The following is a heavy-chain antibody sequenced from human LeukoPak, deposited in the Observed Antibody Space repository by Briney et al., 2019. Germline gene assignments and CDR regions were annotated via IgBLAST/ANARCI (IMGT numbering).Heavy chain of an antibody. D-gene: IGHD2-15*01. Sequence: PSETLSLTCAVDGGSLSGYYWSWIRQPPGKGLEWIGEINHSGSTNYNPSLKSRVTISVDTSKNQFSLKLSSVTAADTAVYYCARLAHVGHCSGGSRRCFQHWGQRTLVTVSS. CDR1: GGSLSGYY. V-gene: IGHV4-34*01. CDR3: ARLAHVGHCSGGSRRCFQH. CDR2: INHSGST. J-gene: IGHJ1*01.